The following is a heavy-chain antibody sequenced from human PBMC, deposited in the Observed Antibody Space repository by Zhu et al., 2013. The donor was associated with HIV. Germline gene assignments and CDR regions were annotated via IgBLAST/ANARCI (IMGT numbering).Heavy chain of an antibody. CDR1: GYTFTGYG. CDR2: ISAYNGNT. CDR3: ARDYDILTGYYLTNWFDP. J-gene: IGHJ5*02. V-gene: IGHV1-18*01. D-gene: IGHD3-9*01. Sequence: QVQLVQSGAEVKKPGASVKVSCKASGYTFTGYGISWVRQAPGQGLEWMGWISAYNGNTNYAQKLQGRVTMTTDTSTSTAYMELRSLRSDDTAVYYCARDYDILTGYYLTNWFDPWGQGTLVTVSS.